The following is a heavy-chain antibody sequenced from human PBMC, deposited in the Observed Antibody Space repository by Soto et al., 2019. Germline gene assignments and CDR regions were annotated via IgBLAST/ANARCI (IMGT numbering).Heavy chain of an antibody. J-gene: IGHJ6*02. Sequence: PGESLKISCNGSGYSFSSYWIVWVRQMPGKGLEWMGTIYPGDSDTRYSPSFQGQVTISADKSISTAYLQWNSLKASDTAMYFCARNKGYCSSISCYGMDVWGQGAAVTVSS. CDR3: ARNKGYCSSISCYGMDV. V-gene: IGHV5-51*01. CDR2: IYPGDSDT. CDR1: GYSFSSYW. D-gene: IGHD2-2*01.